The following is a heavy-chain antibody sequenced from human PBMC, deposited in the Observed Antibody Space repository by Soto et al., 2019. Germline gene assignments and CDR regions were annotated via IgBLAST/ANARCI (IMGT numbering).Heavy chain of an antibody. CDR3: AKQQMGVIRALDY. CDR1: GFTFSNYA. CDR2: NRETGNT. Sequence: EVQILQSGGGLEQPGGSLRLSCAASGFTFSNYAMSWIRQAPGKGLEWVSTNRETGNTYYADSVRGRFATSRDNSENTLYLQMSSLRAEYTAVYYCAKQQMGVIRALDYWGQGTLVTVSS. D-gene: IGHD1-26*01. V-gene: IGHV3-23*01. J-gene: IGHJ4*02.